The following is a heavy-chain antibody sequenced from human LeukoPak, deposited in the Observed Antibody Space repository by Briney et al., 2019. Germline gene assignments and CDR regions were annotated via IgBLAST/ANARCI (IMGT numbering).Heavy chain of an antibody. CDR3: ARGEYREDWFDP. V-gene: IGHV1-8*01. CDR2: MNPNSGRT. Sequence: ASVKVSCKASGYTLTSYDINWVRQATGQGLEWMGWMNPNSGRTGYAQNFQGRITITRITSISTAYMELSSLRSEDTAVYYCARGEYREDWFDPWGQGTLVTVSS. CDR1: GYTLTSYD. D-gene: IGHD6-6*01. J-gene: IGHJ5*02.